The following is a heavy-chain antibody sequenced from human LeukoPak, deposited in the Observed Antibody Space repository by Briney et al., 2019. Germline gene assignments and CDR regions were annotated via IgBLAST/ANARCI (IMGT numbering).Heavy chain of an antibody. CDR2: IYHSGST. D-gene: IGHD3-10*02. V-gene: IGHV4-39*07. J-gene: IGHJ4*02. CDR3: AKTGWGAMGGELEY. Sequence: SETLSLTCTVSGGSISSGDYYWGWIRQPPGKGLEWIGSIYHSGSTYYNPSLKSRVTISVDTSKNQFSLKLSSVTAADTAVYYCAKTGWGAMGGELEYWGQGTLVTVSS. CDR1: GGSISSGDYY.